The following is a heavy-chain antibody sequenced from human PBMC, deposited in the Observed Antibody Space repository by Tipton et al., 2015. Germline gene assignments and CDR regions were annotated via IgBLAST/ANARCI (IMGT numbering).Heavy chain of an antibody. CDR3: ARLDPVTSALDI. Sequence: TLSLTCAVSRGSISSKNWWNWVRQPPGKGLEWIGQILITGSSNYNASLTGRVTISIDKSKNHFSLELTSVTAADTAVYYCARLDPVTSALDIWGPGTTVIVSP. CDR1: RGSISSKNW. J-gene: IGHJ3*02. CDR2: ILITGSS. V-gene: IGHV4-4*02. D-gene: IGHD4-11*01.